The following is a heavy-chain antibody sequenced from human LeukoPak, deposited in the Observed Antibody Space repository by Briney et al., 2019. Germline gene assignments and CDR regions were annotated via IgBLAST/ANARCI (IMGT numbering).Heavy chain of an antibody. V-gene: IGHV3-30-3*01. CDR1: GFTFSTYT. CDR3: ARDQSGRGGPFDY. CDR2: VSYDASNT. D-gene: IGHD3-16*01. Sequence: GRSLRLSCAASGFTFSTYTMHWVRQAPGKGLEWVAVVSYDASNTYYADSVKGRFTISRDNSKNTLYLQMNSLRAEDTAVYYCARDQSGRGGPFDYWGQGTLVTVSS. J-gene: IGHJ4*02.